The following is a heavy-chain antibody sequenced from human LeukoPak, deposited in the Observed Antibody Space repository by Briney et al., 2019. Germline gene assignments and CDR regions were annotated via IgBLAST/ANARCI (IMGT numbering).Heavy chain of an antibody. D-gene: IGHD3-10*01. CDR1: GYSISSGYY. CDR2: IYHSGST. CDR3: AREVGPSYFDY. J-gene: IGHJ4*02. V-gene: IGHV4-38-2*02. Sequence: SETLSLTCTVSGYSISSGYYWGWIRQPPGKGLEWIGSIYHSGSTYYNPSLKSRVTISVDTSKNQFPLKLSSVTAADTAVYYCAREVGPSYFDYWGQGTLVTVSS.